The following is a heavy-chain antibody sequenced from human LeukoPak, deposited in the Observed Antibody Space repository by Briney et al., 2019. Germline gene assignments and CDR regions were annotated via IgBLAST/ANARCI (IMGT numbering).Heavy chain of an antibody. D-gene: IGHD3-9*01. V-gene: IGHV4-39*07. CDR2: IYYDGAT. CDR1: GGSLQGSDKPY. Sequence: SETLSLTCSVSGGSLQGSDKPYWAWIRQPPGRPLEWVGSIYYDGATHQNPSLNSRVTVSMDTTKNQFSLTLKSVTAADTAVYYCARRSLDACPHWGQGILATVSS. CDR3: ARRSLDACPH. J-gene: IGHJ4*02.